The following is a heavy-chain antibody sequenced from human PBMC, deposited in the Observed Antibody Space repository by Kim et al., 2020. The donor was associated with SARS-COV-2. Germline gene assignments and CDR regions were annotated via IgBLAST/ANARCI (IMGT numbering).Heavy chain of an antibody. V-gene: IGHV3-21*01. Sequence: YIYYADSVKGRFTISRDNAKNSLYLQMNSLRAEDTAVYYCARDHEGVFDYWGQGTLVTVSS. CDR3: ARDHEGVFDY. J-gene: IGHJ4*02. CDR2: YI.